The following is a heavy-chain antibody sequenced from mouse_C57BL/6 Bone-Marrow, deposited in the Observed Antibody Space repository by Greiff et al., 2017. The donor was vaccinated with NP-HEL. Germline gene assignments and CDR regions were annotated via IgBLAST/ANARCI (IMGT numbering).Heavy chain of an antibody. D-gene: IGHD1-1*01. J-gene: IGHJ1*03. V-gene: IGHV1-69*01. Sequence: QVQLQQPGAELVMPGASVKLSCKASGYTFTSYWMHWVKQRPGQGLEWIGEIDPSDSYTNYNQKFKGKSTLTVDKSSSTAYMQLSSLTSEDSAVYYCARDYYGSSPLWYFDVWGTGTTVTVSS. CDR2: IDPSDSYT. CDR3: ARDYYGSSPLWYFDV. CDR1: GYTFTSYW.